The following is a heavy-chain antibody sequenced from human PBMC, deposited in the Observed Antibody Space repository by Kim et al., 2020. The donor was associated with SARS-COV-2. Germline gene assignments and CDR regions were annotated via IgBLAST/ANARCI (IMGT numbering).Heavy chain of an antibody. J-gene: IGHJ4*02. V-gene: IGHV4-34*01. Sequence: SETLSLTCAVYGGSFSGYYWSWIRQPPGKGLEWIGEINHSGSTNYNPSLKSRVTISVDTSKNQFSLKLSSVTAADTAVYYCARGITMVRGPLVRPFDYWGQGTLVTVSS. CDR3: ARGITMVRGPLVRPFDY. D-gene: IGHD3-10*01. CDR2: INHSGST. CDR1: GGSFSGYY.